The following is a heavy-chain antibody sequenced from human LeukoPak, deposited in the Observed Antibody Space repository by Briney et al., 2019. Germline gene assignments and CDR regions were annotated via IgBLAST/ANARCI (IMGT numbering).Heavy chain of an antibody. CDR1: GFTFDDYA. CDR3: AKGLDYYDSSGPNDY. V-gene: IGHV3-9*01. J-gene: IGHJ4*02. CDR2: ISWNSGSI. D-gene: IGHD3-22*01. Sequence: GRSLRLSCAASGFTFDDYAMHWVRQAPGKGLEWVSGISWNSGSIGYADSVKGRFTISRDNAKNSLYLQMNSLRAEDTALYYCAKGLDYYDSSGPNDYWGQGTLVTVSS.